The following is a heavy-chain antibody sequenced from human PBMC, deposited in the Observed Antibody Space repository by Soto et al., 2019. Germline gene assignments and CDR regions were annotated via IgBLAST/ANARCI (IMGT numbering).Heavy chain of an antibody. V-gene: IGHV4-59*08. CDR2: IYYSGST. Sequence: SETLSLTCTVSGGSISSYYWSWIRQPPGKGLEWIGYIYYSGSTNYNPSLKSRVTISVDTSKNQFSLKLSSVTAADTAVYYCARHVEQWLIEENYFDYWGQGTLVTVSS. D-gene: IGHD6-19*01. CDR3: ARHVEQWLIEENYFDY. CDR1: GGSISSYY. J-gene: IGHJ4*02.